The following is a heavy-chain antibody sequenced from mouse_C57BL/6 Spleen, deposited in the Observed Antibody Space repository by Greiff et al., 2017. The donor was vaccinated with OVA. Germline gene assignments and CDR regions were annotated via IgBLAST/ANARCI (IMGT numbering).Heavy chain of an antibody. Sequence: QVHVKQPGAELVKPGASVKLSCKASGYTFTSYWMQWVKQRPGQGLEWIGEIDPSDSYTNYNQKFKGKATLTVDTSSSTAYMQLSSLTSEDSAVYYCARHSNYPFDYWGQGTTRTVSS. CDR2: IDPSDSYT. V-gene: IGHV1-50*01. CDR1: GYTFTSYW. D-gene: IGHD2-5*01. CDR3: ARHSNYPFDY. J-gene: IGHJ2*01.